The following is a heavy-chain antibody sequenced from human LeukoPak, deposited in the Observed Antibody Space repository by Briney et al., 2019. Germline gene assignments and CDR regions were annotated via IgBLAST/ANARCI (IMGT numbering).Heavy chain of an antibody. D-gene: IGHD5-18*01. CDR1: GGSFSGYY. V-gene: IGHV4-34*01. J-gene: IGHJ6*03. CDR3: ARGRSYSYGLRTYYYYYMDV. Sequence: SETLSLTCAVSGGSFSGYYWSWIRQPPGKGLEWIGEINHSGSTNYNPSLKSRVTISVDTSKNQFSLKLSSVTAADTAVYYCARGRSYSYGLRTYYYYYMDVWGKGTTVTVSS. CDR2: INHSGST.